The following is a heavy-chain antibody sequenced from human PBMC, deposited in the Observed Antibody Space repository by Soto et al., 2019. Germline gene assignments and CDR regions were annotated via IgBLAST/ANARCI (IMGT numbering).Heavy chain of an antibody. CDR3: ARDDYTYGVY. D-gene: IGHD2-2*02. Sequence: GGSLRLSCAASGFSFRDYFMSWIRQAPGKGLEWVSYIGPYGNTIYYADSVKGRFTISRDDATNSLYLHMHSLRTDDTAVYYCARDDYTYGVYWGQGTPVTVSS. J-gene: IGHJ4*02. CDR1: GFSFRDYF. V-gene: IGHV3-11*01. CDR2: IGPYGNTI.